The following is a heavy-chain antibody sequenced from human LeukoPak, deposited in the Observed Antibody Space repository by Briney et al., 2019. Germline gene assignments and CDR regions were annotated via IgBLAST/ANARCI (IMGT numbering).Heavy chain of an antibody. CDR2: INPNSGGT. J-gene: IGHJ6*02. Sequence: ASVKVSCKASGYTFTGYYMHWVRQAPGQGLEWMGWINPNSGGTNYAQKFQGRVTMTRDTSISTAYMELSRLRSDDTAVYYCAREDIVVVPTGTYYYYGMDVWGQGTTVTVSS. CDR1: GYTFTGYY. D-gene: IGHD2-2*01. CDR3: AREDIVVVPTGTYYYYGMDV. V-gene: IGHV1-2*02.